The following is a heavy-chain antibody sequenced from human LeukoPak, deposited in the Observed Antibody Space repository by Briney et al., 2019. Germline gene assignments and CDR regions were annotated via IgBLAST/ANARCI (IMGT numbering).Heavy chain of an antibody. D-gene: IGHD3-16*02. J-gene: IGHJ6*03. CDR3: AKHFMITFGGVIDPYYYYYYMDV. Sequence: GGSLRLSCAASGFTFSSYWMSWVRQAPGKGLEWVAFIRYDGSNKYYADSVKGRFTISRDNSKNTLYLQMNSLRAEDTAVYYCAKHFMITFGGVIDPYYYYYYMDVWGKGTTVTVSS. CDR2: IRYDGSNK. V-gene: IGHV3-30*02. CDR1: GFTFSSYW.